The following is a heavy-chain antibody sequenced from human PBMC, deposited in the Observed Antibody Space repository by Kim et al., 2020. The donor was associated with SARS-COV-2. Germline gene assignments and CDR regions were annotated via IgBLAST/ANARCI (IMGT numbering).Heavy chain of an antibody. CDR1: GYTFTAFS. D-gene: IGHD5-18*01. Sequence: ASVKVSCKTSGYTFTAFSINWLRQAPGQGLEWMGWISPRTGKPTYAQGFTGRFVFSLDTSVTTAYLQISSLEADDTAVYYCARDSKYIQFDYWGQGILLTVSS. J-gene: IGHJ4*02. CDR3: ARDSKYIQFDY. V-gene: IGHV7-4-1*02. CDR2: ISPRTGKP.